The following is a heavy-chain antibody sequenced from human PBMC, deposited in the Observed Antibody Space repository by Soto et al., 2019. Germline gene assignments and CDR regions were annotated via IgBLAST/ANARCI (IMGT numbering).Heavy chain of an antibody. V-gene: IGHV3-30*18. CDR3: AKDRGQDFWSGYPLPGSYYGMDV. CDR1: AFTFSSYR. CDR2: ISYDGSNK. D-gene: IGHD3-3*01. J-gene: IGHJ6*02. Sequence: GGSLRLPCPASAFTFSSYRMHWVRPAPGKGLAGVAVISYDGSNKYYADSVKGRFTISRDNSKNTLYLQMNILRAEDSDVYYCAKDRGQDFWSGYPLPGSYYGMDVWGQGTMVTVSS.